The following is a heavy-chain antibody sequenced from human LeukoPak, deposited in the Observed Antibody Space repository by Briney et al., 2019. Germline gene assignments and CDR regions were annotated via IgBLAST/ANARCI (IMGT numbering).Heavy chain of an antibody. CDR3: ARGAMIVPLDY. J-gene: IGHJ4*02. Sequence: PSETLSLTCTVSGGSISSHYWSWIRQPPGKGLEWIGYIYYSGSTNYNPSLKSRVTISVDTSKNQFSLKLSFVTAADTAVYYCARGAMIVPLDYWGQGTLVTVSS. CDR2: IYYSGST. D-gene: IGHD3-22*01. V-gene: IGHV4-59*11. CDR1: GGSISSHY.